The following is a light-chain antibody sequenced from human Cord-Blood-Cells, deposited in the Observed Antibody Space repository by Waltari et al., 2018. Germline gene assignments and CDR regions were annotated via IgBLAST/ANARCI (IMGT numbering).Light chain of an antibody. CDR2: EGS. CDR3: CSYAGSSTFYV. J-gene: IGLJ1*01. Sequence: QSALTQPASVSGSPGQSITISCTGTSSDVGSYNLVSWYQQHPGKAPKLMIYEGSKRPSACSNRFSGSKSGNTASLTISGLQAEDEADYYCCSYAGSSTFYVFGTGTKVTVL. CDR1: SSDVGSYNL. V-gene: IGLV2-23*01.